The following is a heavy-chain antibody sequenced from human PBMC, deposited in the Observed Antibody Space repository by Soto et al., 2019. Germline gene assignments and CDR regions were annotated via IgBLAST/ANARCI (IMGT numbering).Heavy chain of an antibody. CDR2: IKQDGSEK. D-gene: IGHD2-15*01. J-gene: IGHJ6*02. V-gene: IGHV3-7*01. Sequence: EVQLVESGGGLVQPGGSLRLSCAASGFTFSSYWMSCVRQAPGKGLEWVANIKQDGSEKYYVDSVKGRFTISRDNAKNSLYLRMNSLRAEDTGVYYCARDGVVVVGATRPKSYYYGMDVWGQGTTVTVCS. CDR1: GFTFSSYW. CDR3: ARDGVVVVGATRPKSYYYGMDV.